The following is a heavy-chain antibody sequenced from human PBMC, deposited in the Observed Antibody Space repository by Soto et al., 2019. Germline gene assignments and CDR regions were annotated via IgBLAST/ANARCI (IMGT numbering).Heavy chain of an antibody. J-gene: IGHJ3*02. CDR1: GFTFSDHY. CDR2: TRNKDNNYSR. Sequence: EVQLVESGGGLVQPGGSLRLSCAASGFTFSDHYLDWVRQAPGKGLEWVGRTRNKDNNYSREYAASVKGRFTISRDDSKNSLYLQMNSLKTEDTAVYYCTINYYDTSGYSIDIWGQGTMVTVS. CDR3: TINYYDTSGYSIDI. V-gene: IGHV3-72*01. D-gene: IGHD3-22*01.